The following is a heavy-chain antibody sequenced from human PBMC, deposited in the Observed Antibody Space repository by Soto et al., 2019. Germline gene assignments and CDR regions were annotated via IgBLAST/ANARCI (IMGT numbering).Heavy chain of an antibody. V-gene: IGHV4-59*03. CDR1: GGSISSYY. CDR3: AGMSFTGFGELFGNFYFYGLDV. J-gene: IGHJ6*02. CDR2: IYNSGSA. Sequence: QVQLQESGPGLVKPSETLSLTCNVSGGSISSYYWTWIRQPPGKGLEWIGHIYNSGSANYNPSLQGRVTISLDTSKNQFSLNLTSVTAADTAVYYCAGMSFTGFGELFGNFYFYGLDVWGQGTTVTVSS. D-gene: IGHD3-3*01.